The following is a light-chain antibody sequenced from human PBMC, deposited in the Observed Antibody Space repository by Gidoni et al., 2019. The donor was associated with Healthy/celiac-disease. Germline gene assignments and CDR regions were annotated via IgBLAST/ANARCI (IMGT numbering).Light chain of an antibody. Sequence: EIVMTQSPATLSVSPGVSATLSCRASQSVSSNLAWYQQKPGQAPRLLIYGASTRATGIPARFSGSGSGTEFTLTISSLQSEDFAVYYCQQYNNWPPWTFGHGTKVEIK. V-gene: IGKV3-15*01. CDR1: QSVSSN. J-gene: IGKJ1*01. CDR3: QQYNNWPPWT. CDR2: GAS.